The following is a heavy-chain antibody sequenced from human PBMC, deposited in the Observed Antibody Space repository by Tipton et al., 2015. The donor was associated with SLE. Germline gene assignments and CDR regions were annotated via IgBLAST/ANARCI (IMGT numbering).Heavy chain of an antibody. CDR2: ISHSGNT. J-gene: IGHJ4*02. V-gene: IGHV4-39*07. Sequence: TLSPTCTVSGVSIRTPTYYWGWIRQPPGKGLEWIGTISHSGNTYSHTSLESRVTISVDTSQNQFSMSLSSVSAADTAVYYCARKELSTMRDYWGQGTLVTVSS. D-gene: IGHD5-24*01. CDR3: ARKELSTMRDY. CDR1: GVSIRTPTYY.